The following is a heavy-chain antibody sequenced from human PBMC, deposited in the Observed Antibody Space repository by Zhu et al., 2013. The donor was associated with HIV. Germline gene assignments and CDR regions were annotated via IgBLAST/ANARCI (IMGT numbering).Heavy chain of an antibody. CDR3: ARDFSPDGDYGGGDY. J-gene: IGHJ4*02. Sequence: QVQLQESGPGLVKPSETLSLTCTVSGYSISSGYYWGWIRQPPGKGLEWIGSIYHSGSTYYNPSLKSRVTISVDTSKNQFSLKLSSVTAADTAVYYCARDFSPDGDYGGGDYWGQGTLVTVSS. D-gene: IGHD4-17*01. CDR1: GYSISSGYY. CDR2: IYHSGST. V-gene: IGHV4-38-2*02.